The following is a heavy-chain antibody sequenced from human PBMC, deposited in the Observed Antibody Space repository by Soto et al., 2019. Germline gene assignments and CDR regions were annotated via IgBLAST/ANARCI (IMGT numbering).Heavy chain of an antibody. J-gene: IGHJ4*02. CDR1: GGTFSSYA. D-gene: IGHD2-15*01. Sequence: QVQLVQSGAEVKKPGSSVKVSCKASGGTFSSYAISWVRQAPGQGLEWMGGIIPIFGTANYAQKFQGRVTISANDSTSTAYMGRSSLGSEDTAVYYCPSRFLRYCSGGSCVPRFDYWGQGTLVTVSS. CDR3: PSRFLRYCSGGSCVPRFDY. CDR2: IIPIFGTA. V-gene: IGHV1-69*01.